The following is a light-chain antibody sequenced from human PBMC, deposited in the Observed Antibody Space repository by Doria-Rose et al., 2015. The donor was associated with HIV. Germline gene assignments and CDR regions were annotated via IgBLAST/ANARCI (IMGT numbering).Light chain of an antibody. J-gene: IGKJ1*01. V-gene: IGKV3-20*01. CDR1: QSFSSTY. CDR2: DGS. CDR3: HQYGTSWT. Sequence: TQSPGTLSLSPGERATLSCRASQSFSSTYLAWYQQKPGQAPSLLIYDGSSRAAGIPDRFSASGSGTDFTLTINRLEPEDFALYYCHQYGTSWTFGQGTKVEI.